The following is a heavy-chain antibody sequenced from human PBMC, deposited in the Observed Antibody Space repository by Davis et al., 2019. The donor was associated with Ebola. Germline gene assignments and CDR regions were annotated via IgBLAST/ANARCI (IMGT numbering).Heavy chain of an antibody. CDR1: GFTFTYYF. CDR2: ISSSGSTL. V-gene: IGHV3-11*01. CDR3: AKDFFGVVSGPSDY. Sequence: GESLKISCAASGFTFTYYFMSWIRPAPGKGLEWVSYISSSGSTLYYADSVKGRFTISRDNAKNSLYLQMNSLRAEDTALYYCAKDFFGVVSGPSDYWGQGTLVTVSS. D-gene: IGHD3-3*01. J-gene: IGHJ4*02.